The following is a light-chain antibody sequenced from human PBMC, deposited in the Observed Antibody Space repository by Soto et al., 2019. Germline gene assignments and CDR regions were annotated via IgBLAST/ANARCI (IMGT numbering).Light chain of an antibody. CDR3: QQRSSWPLT. CDR2: DTF. CDR1: QDISTY. V-gene: IGKV3-11*01. Sequence: IVLTQSPASLSLSPGDRATLSCRASQDISTYLAWYQQKPGQAPRLVINDTFNRASDVPDRFSGSGSGTVFTLTITNVAPEDSAIYYCQQRSSWPLTFGGGTRVEIK. J-gene: IGKJ4*01.